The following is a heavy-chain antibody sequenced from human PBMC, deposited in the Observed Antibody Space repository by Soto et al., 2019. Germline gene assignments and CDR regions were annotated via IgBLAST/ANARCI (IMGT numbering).Heavy chain of an antibody. CDR3: ARVTSLYCSGGSCSQGAFDI. Sequence: ASVKVSCKASGYTFTSYGISWVRQAPGQGLEWMGWISAYNGNTNYAQKLQGRVTMTTDTSTSTAYMELRSLRSDDTAVYYCARVTSLYCSGGSCSQGAFDIWGQGTMVTVSS. CDR1: GYTFTSYG. D-gene: IGHD2-15*01. J-gene: IGHJ3*02. CDR2: ISAYNGNT. V-gene: IGHV1-18*01.